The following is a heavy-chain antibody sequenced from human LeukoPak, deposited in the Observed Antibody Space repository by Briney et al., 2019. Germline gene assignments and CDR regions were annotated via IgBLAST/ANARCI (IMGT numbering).Heavy chain of an antibody. CDR3: ATGYDSSGYYQY. D-gene: IGHD3-22*01. CDR2: ISSNGGTT. J-gene: IGHJ4*02. CDR1: GFTFSNYG. V-gene: IGHV3-64*01. Sequence: GGSLTLSCAASGFTFSNYGLHWVRQAPGKGLEYVSAISSNGGTTYYANSVKGRFTISRDNSKNTLYLQMGSLRAEDVAVYYCATGYDSSGYYQYWGQGTLGSVSS.